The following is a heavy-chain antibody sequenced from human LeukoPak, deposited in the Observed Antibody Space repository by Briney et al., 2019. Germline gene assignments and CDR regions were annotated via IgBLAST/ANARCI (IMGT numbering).Heavy chain of an antibody. J-gene: IGHJ4*02. V-gene: IGHV4-39*07. Sequence: PSETLSLTCTVSGGSISSSSYYWGWIRQPPGKGLEWIGSIYYSGSTYYNPSLKSRVTISVDTSKNQFSLKLSSVTAADTAVYYCARVNLGSLGRDYWGQGTLVTVSS. CDR3: ARVNLGSLGRDY. D-gene: IGHD3-10*01. CDR1: GGSISSSSYY. CDR2: IYYSGST.